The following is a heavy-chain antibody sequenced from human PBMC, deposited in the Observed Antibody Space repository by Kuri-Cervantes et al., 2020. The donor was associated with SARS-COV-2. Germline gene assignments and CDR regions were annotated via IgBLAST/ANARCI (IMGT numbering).Heavy chain of an antibody. D-gene: IGHD2-15*01. Sequence: GESLKISCAASGFTFSSYAMHWVRQAPGKGLEWVAVISYDGSNKYYADSVKGRFTISRDSSKNTLSLQMNSLRAEDTAVYYCARVRNVVARVVHAFDIWGQGTVVTVSS. J-gene: IGHJ3*02. V-gene: IGHV3-30*14. CDR3: ARVRNVVARVVHAFDI. CDR1: GFTFSSYA. CDR2: ISYDGSNK.